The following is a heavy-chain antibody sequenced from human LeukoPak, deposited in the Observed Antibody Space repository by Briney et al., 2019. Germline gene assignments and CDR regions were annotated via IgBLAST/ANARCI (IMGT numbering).Heavy chain of an antibody. CDR2: IYSGGST. V-gene: IGHV3-53*01. J-gene: IGHJ4*02. Sequence: GGSLRLSCAASGVTISSIYMSWVRQAPGKGLEWVSVIYSGGSTYYADSVKGRFTISRDNSKNTLYLQMNSLRAEDAAVYYCAKPVCSGGSCYPHFDYWGQGTLVTVSS. CDR1: GVTISSIY. CDR3: AKPVCSGGSCYPHFDY. D-gene: IGHD2-15*01.